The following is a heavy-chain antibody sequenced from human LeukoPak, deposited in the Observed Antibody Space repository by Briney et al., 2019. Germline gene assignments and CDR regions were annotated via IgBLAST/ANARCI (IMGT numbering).Heavy chain of an antibody. V-gene: IGHV5-51*01. Sequence: GESLKISCKGSGYSFTRYWIGWVRQMPGKGLEWMGITYPDDSDTRYNPSFQGQVTISVDKSISTAYLQWSSLKASDTAMYYCARHEEDEDWFDPWGQGTLVTVSS. D-gene: IGHD5-24*01. CDR3: ARHEEDEDWFDP. CDR1: GYSFTRYW. CDR2: TYPDDSDT. J-gene: IGHJ5*02.